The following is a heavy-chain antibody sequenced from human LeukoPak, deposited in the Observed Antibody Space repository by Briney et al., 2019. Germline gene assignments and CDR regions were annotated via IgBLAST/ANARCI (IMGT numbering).Heavy chain of an antibody. CDR1: GFTFSSYV. D-gene: IGHD6-19*01. J-gene: IGHJ4*02. CDR2: ISYDGSNK. CDR3: AKDLGRQWLPTFDY. V-gene: IGHV3-30*18. Sequence: PGGSLRLSCAASGFTFSSYVMHWVRQAPGKGLEWVAVISYDGSNKYYADSVKGRFTISRDNSKNTLYLQMNSLRAEDTAVYYCAKDLGRQWLPTFDYWGQGTLVTVSS.